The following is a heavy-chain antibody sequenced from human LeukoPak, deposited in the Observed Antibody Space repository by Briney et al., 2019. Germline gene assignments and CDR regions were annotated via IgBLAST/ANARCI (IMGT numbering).Heavy chain of an antibody. Sequence: GASVKVSCKASGGTFSSYAISWVRQAPGQGLEWMGGIIPIFGTANYAQKFQGRATITADESTSTAYMELSSLRSEDTAVYYCARDQIAAQAFDIWGQGTMVTVSS. V-gene: IGHV1-69*13. CDR3: ARDQIAAQAFDI. J-gene: IGHJ3*02. D-gene: IGHD6-6*01. CDR2: IIPIFGTA. CDR1: GGTFSSYA.